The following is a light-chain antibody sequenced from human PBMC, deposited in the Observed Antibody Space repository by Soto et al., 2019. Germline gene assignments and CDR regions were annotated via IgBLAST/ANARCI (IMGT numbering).Light chain of an antibody. CDR2: GAY. CDR1: QTVNNNY. J-gene: IGKJ1*01. V-gene: IGKV3-20*01. Sequence: EIVLTQSPGTLSLSPGERAILSCRASQTVNNNYLAWCQQKPGQAHRLLIYGAYRRATGIQDRFSGSASGTDFTLTIRSLEPEDFAVYFCKQYSDLPMTVGQGTRVDIK. CDR3: KQYSDLPMT.